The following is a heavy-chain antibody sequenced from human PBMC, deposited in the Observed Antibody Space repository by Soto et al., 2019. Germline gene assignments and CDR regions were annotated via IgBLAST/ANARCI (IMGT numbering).Heavy chain of an antibody. CDR3: ESTIEARAPLYGMDV. D-gene: IGHD6-6*01. Sequence: PSETLSLTCAVYGGSLSGYYWSWIRQPPGKGLEWIGEISHSGSTNYNPSLKSRVTISVDTSKNQFSLKLSSVTAADTAVYYCESTIEARAPLYGMDVWGQGTTVTVSS. V-gene: IGHV4-34*01. CDR1: GGSLSGYY. CDR2: ISHSGST. J-gene: IGHJ6*02.